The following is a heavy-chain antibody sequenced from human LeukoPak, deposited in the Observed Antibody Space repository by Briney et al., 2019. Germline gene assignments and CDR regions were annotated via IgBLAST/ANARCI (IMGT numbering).Heavy chain of an antibody. CDR3: ARGQGGNATHTRYYFDY. J-gene: IGHJ4*02. V-gene: IGHV4-59*12. D-gene: IGHD4-23*01. CDR2: IYYSGIT. Sequence: PSETLSLTCTVSGDSISTYYWTWIRQPPGRGLEWIGFIYYSGITKYNPSLESRVTISVDTSKNQFSLKLSSVTAADTAVYYCARGQGGNATHTRYYFDYWGQGTLVTVSS. CDR1: GDSISTYY.